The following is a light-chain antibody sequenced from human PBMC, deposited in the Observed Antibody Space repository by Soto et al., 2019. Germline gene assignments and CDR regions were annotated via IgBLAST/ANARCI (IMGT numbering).Light chain of an antibody. J-gene: IGKJ2*01. Sequence: DIQMTQSPSSLSASVGDRVTITCQASQDISNYLNWYQQKPGKAPKLLIYDASNLETGVPSRFSGSGPGTDFTFTISSLQPEDIATYYCQQYDNLPYIFGQGTKLEIK. CDR1: QDISNY. CDR3: QQYDNLPYI. CDR2: DAS. V-gene: IGKV1-33*01.